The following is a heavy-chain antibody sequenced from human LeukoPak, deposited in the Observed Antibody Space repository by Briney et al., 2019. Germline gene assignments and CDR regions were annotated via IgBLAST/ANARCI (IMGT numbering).Heavy chain of an antibody. CDR1: GGSISSYY. V-gene: IGHV4-59*08. D-gene: IGHD6-19*01. Sequence: SETLSLTCTVSGGSISSYYWSWIRQPPGKGLDWIGYIYYGGSTNYNPSLKSRVTISVDTSKNQFSLKLSSVTAADAAVYYCARLHVSSGRDYYYYYGMDVWGQGTTVTVSS. CDR3: ARLHVSSGRDYYYYYGMDV. J-gene: IGHJ6*02. CDR2: IYYGGST.